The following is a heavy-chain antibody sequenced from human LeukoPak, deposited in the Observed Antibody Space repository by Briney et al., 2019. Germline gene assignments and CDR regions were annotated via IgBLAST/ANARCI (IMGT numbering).Heavy chain of an antibody. V-gene: IGHV1-18*01. CDR1: GYTFTSYG. J-gene: IGHJ4*02. CDR2: ISAYNGNT. Sequence: ASVNVSCKASGYTFTSYGISWVRQAPGQGLEWMGWISAYNGNTNYAQKLQGRVTMTTDTSTSTAYMELRSLRSDDTAVYYCARGIRKDYDFWSGLDYWGQGTLVTVSS. D-gene: IGHD3-3*01. CDR3: ARGIRKDYDFWSGLDY.